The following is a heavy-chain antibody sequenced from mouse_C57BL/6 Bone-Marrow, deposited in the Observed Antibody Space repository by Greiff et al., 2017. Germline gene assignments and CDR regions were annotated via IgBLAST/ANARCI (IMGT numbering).Heavy chain of an antibody. CDR3: AGGKHDMDY. V-gene: IGHV1-59*01. CDR2: IDPSDSYT. J-gene: IGHJ4*01. Sequence: QVQLQQPGAELVRPGTSVKLSCKASGYTFTSYWMHWVKQRPGQGLEWIGVIDPSDSYTNYNQKFKGKATLAVDTSSSTAYMQLSRLTSEDSAVYEGAGGKHDMDYWGQGTSVTVSS. CDR1: GYTFTSYW.